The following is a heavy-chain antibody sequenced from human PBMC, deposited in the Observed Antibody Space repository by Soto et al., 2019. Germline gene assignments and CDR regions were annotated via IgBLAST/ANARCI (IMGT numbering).Heavy chain of an antibody. J-gene: IGHJ4*02. CDR1: GFSVSDYS. Sequence: LVESGGRVVESGGSLRLSCTASGFSVSDYSVNWVRQAPGKGLEWISYISSTGDLMLYADSVKGRFTIARDIAKNSLYLQMDSLRDEDSAVYYCATWAIAVGGEGFWGPGTLVTVSS. D-gene: IGHD2-21*01. CDR3: ATWAIAVGGEGF. CDR2: ISSTGDLM. V-gene: IGHV3-48*02.